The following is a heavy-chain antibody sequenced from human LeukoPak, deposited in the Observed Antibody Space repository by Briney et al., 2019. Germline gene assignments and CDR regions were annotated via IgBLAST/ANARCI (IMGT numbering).Heavy chain of an antibody. D-gene: IGHD3-22*01. CDR1: GYTFTGYY. J-gene: IGHJ4*02. CDR3: AREGSGDSSGYYPN. Sequence: ASVKVSCKASGYTFTGYYMHWVRQAPGQGLEWMGWINPNSGGTNYAQKFQGRVTMTRDTSISTAYMELCRLRSDDTAVYYCAREGSGDSSGYYPNWGQGTLVTVSS. V-gene: IGHV1-2*02. CDR2: INPNSGGT.